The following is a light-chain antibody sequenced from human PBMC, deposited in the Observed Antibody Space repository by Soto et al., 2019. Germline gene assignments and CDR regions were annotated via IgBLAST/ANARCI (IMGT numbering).Light chain of an antibody. V-gene: IGKV3-15*01. J-gene: IGKJ5*01. CDR1: QSVSSN. CDR2: GAS. CDR3: QQYNNWPPIT. Sequence: DIVMTQSPATLSVSPGERPTLSCSDSQSVSSNLAWYQQKPGQAPRLLLYGASTRATGIPARFSGSGSGTEFTLTISSLQSEDFAVYYCQQYNNWPPITFGQGTRLEIK.